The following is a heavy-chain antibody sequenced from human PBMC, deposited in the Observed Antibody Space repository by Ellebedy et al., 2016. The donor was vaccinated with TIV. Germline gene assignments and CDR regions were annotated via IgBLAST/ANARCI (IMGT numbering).Heavy chain of an antibody. CDR3: ARASNGMDV. V-gene: IGHV3-13*01. CDR1: GFTFSSHY. J-gene: IGHJ6*02. CDR2: IGSAGDT. Sequence: GESLKISCVASGFTFSSHYMHWVRQGTGKGLEWVSAIGSAGDTSYSGSVKGRFTISRENAKNSLYLQMNSLRAGDTAVYYCARASNGMDVWGQGTTVTVSS.